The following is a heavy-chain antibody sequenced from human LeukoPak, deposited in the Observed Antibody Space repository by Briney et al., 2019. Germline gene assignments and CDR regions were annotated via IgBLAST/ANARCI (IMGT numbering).Heavy chain of an antibody. J-gene: IGHJ4*02. CDR2: IYHSGST. CDR3: ARWDIAALTFDY. V-gene: IGHV4-30-2*01. Sequence: TSETLSLTCTVSGGSISSGGYYWSWIRQPPGKGLEWIGYIYHSGSTYYNPSLKSRVTISVDRSKNQFSLKLSSVTAADTAVYYCARWDIAALTFDYWGQGTLVTVSS. D-gene: IGHD6-6*01. CDR1: GGSISSGGYY.